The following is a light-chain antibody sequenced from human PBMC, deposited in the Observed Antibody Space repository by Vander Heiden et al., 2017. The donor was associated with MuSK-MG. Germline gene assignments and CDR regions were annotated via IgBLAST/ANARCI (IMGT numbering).Light chain of an antibody. J-gene: IGKJ2*01. Sequence: DILMIQSPDTLAGSLGERATINCKSSQSVLYSSNNKNYLAWYQQKPGQPPKLLIYWASTRESGVPDRFSGSGSGTDFTLTISSLQAEDVAVYYCQQYYSTPYTFGQGTKLEIK. CDR1: QSVLYSSNNKNY. CDR3: QQYYSTPYT. CDR2: WAS. V-gene: IGKV4-1*01.